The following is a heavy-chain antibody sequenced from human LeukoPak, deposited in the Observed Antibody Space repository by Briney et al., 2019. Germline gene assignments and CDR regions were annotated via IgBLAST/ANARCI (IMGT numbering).Heavy chain of an antibody. J-gene: IGHJ3*02. CDR2: IIPILGIA. CDR3: ARGGYCSSTSCADAFDI. CDR1: GGTFSSYT. Sequence: ASVKVSRKASGGTFSSYTISWVRQAPGQGLEWMGRIIPILGIANYAQKFQGRVTITADKSTSTAYMELSSLRSEDTAVYYCARGGYCSSTSCADAFDIWGQGTMVTVSS. V-gene: IGHV1-69*02. D-gene: IGHD2-2*01.